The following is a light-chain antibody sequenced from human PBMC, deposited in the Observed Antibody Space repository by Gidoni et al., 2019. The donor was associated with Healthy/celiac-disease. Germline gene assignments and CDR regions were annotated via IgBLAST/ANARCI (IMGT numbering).Light chain of an antibody. J-gene: IGLJ2*01. CDR2: DNN. Sequence: TQPPVASAPPQRDTTPSSAGSCHNSADNYVHWYQQLPGTAPKLLIYDNNNRPSGIPDRFSGSKSGTSATLAITGLQTGDEADYYCGTCDSSLSGVVFGGGTKLTVL. CDR3: GTCDSSLSGVV. V-gene: IGLV1-51*01. CDR1: CHNSADNY.